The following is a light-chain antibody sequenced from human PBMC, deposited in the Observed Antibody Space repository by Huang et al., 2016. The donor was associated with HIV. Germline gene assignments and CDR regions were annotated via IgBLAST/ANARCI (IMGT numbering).Light chain of an antibody. CDR1: QSISSS. J-gene: IGKJ2*01. CDR2: GAS. CDR3: HQYSDRNT. Sequence: EVEMTQSPATLSVSPGERGTLSCRASQSISSSLAWFQHKPGQAPRLVIYGASTRATGIPARFSGSGSGTEFTLTINSLQSEDFAVYYCHQYSDRNTFGQGTKLEIK. V-gene: IGKV3-15*01.